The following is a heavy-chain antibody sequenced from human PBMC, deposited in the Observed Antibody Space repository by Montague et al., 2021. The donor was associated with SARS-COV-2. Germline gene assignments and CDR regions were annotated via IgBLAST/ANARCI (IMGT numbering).Heavy chain of an antibody. CDR1: GGSFSDYY. D-gene: IGHD5-12*01. J-gene: IGHJ1*01. CDR2: INHGGST. Sequence: SETLSLTCAVYGGSFSDYYWSWIRQPPGGGLEWIGRINHGGSTKYNPSLKSRVTISIDTSKNQFSLKLSSVTAADTAVYYCARDTSGYWGQGTLVTVSS. CDR3: ARDTSGY. V-gene: IGHV4-34*01.